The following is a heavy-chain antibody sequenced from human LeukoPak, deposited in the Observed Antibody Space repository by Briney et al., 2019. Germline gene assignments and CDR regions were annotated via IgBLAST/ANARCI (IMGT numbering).Heavy chain of an antibody. V-gene: IGHV3-7*01. CDR2: IRKDGTEK. CDR3: ARHVGISF. J-gene: IGHJ4*02. D-gene: IGHD7-27*01. Sequence: AGGSLRLSCTASGFTFSGAWMTWVRQAPGKGLEWVANIRKDGTEKNYVDSVKGRFTISRDNAKNSLFLQMSNLRDDDTAIYYCARHVGISFWGQGTLVTVSS. CDR1: GFTFSGAW.